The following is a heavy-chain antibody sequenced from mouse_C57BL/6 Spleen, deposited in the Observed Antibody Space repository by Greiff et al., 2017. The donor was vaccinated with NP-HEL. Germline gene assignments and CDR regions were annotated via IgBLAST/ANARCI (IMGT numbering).Heavy chain of an antibody. J-gene: IGHJ4*01. CDR2: INPSNGGT. D-gene: IGHD2-1*01. CDR1: GYTFTSYW. V-gene: IGHV1-53*01. CDR3: ARGIYYGNYGYAMDY. Sequence: QVHVKQSGTELVKPGASVKLSCKASGYTFTSYWMHWVKQRPGQGLEWIGNINPSNGGTNYNEKFKSKATLTVDKSSSTAYMQLSSLTSEDSAVYYCARGIYYGNYGYAMDYWGQGTSVTVSS.